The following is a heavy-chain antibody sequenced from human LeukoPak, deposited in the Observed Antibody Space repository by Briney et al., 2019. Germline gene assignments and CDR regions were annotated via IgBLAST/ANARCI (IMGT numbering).Heavy chain of an antibody. CDR3: AKDPVMTTVTIVTRAFDY. D-gene: IGHD4-17*01. V-gene: IGHV3-23*01. Sequence: GGSLRLSCAASGFTFSSYAMSWVRQAPGKGLEWVSAISGSGDSTYYADSVKGRFTISRDNSKNTLYLQMNSLRAEDTAVYYCAKDPVMTTVTIVTRAFDYWGQGTLVTVSS. CDR2: ISGSGDST. J-gene: IGHJ4*02. CDR1: GFTFSSYA.